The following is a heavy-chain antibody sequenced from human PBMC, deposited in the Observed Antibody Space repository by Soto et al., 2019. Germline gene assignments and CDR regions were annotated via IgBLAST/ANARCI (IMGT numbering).Heavy chain of an antibody. CDR3: VRDGTKTLRDWFDP. CDR1: GGSFSGYY. Sequence: SETLSLTCAVYGGSFSGYYWSWIRQPPGKGLEWIGEVNHSGSTNYNPSLKSRVTISVDTSKKQFSLKLRSVTAADTAVYYCVRDGTKTLRDWFDPWGQGISVTVSS. CDR2: VNHSGST. D-gene: IGHD1-1*01. J-gene: IGHJ5*02. V-gene: IGHV4-34*01.